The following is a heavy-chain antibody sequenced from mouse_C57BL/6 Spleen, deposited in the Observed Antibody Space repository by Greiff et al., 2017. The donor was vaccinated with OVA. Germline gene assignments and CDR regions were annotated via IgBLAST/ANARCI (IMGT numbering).Heavy chain of an antibody. CDR1: GYTFTSYW. D-gene: IGHD1-1*01. V-gene: IGHV1-72*01. CDR2: IDPTSGGT. J-gene: IGHJ3*01. CDR3: ARDYYGSSAWFAY. Sequence: QVHVKQPGAELVKPGASVKLSCKASGYTFTSYWMHWVKQRPGRGLEWIGRIDPTSGGTKYNEKFKSKATLTVDKPSSTAYMQLSSLTSEDSAVYYCARDYYGSSAWFAYWGQGTLVTVSA.